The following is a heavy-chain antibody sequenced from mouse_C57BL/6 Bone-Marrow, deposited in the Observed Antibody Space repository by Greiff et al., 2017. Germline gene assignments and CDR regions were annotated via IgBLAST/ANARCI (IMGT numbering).Heavy chain of an antibody. J-gene: IGHJ3*01. CDR2: IDPENGDT. CDR1: GFNIKDDY. D-gene: IGHD1-1*01. CDR3: TTGYYGSCWFAY. V-gene: IGHV14-4*01. Sequence: EVKLQESGAELVRPGASVKLSCTASGFNIKDDYMHWVKQRPEQGLEWIGWIDPENGDTEYASKFQGKATITADTSSNTAYLQLSSLTSEDTAVYYCTTGYYGSCWFAYWGQGTLVTVSA.